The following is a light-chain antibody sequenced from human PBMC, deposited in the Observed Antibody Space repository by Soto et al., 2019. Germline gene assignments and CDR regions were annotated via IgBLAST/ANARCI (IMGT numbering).Light chain of an antibody. CDR2: WAS. J-gene: IGKJ1*01. CDR3: QQYRSLVWT. Sequence: DIVLTQSPDSLAVSLGERATINCKSSETLLYKSNNKNYLSWYQQKPGQPPKLLIYWASTRDSGVPDRFSGSGSGTDFALTINSLQAEDVAVYFCQQYRSLVWTFGQGTKVEIK. CDR1: ETLLYKSNNKNY. V-gene: IGKV4-1*01.